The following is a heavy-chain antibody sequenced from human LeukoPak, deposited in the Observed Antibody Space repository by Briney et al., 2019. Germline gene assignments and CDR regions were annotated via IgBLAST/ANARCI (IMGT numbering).Heavy chain of an antibody. V-gene: IGHV4-34*01. CDR1: GGSFSGYY. CDR2: INHSGST. D-gene: IGHD4-17*01. Sequence: SETLSLTCAVYGGSFSGYYWSWIRQPPGKGLEWIGEINHSGSTNYKPSLKSRVTISVDTSKNQFSLKLSSVTAADTAVYYCARGVAATVTNAGYYYYYMDVWGKGTTVTVSS. CDR3: ARGVAATVTNAGYYYYYMDV. J-gene: IGHJ6*03.